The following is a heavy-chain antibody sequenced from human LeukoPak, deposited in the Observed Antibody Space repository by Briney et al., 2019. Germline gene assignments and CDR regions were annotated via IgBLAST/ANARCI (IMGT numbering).Heavy chain of an antibody. Sequence: ASVKVSFKASGYACSVYLHWVRRALGQGLECMGWISPNSGGTNYAQEFQGRVTMTRETYISTAYMELSSLRSADTAVYYCASGVVSGPDCWGQGTLVTVSS. V-gene: IGHV1-2*02. CDR2: ISPNSGGT. CDR3: ASGVVSGPDC. CDR1: GYACSVY. D-gene: IGHD3-10*01. J-gene: IGHJ4*02.